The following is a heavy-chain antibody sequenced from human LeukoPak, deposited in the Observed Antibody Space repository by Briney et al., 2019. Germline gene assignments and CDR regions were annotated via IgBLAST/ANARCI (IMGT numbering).Heavy chain of an antibody. CDR1: SGSISSYNYY. Sequence: SETLSLTCTVSSGSISSYNYYCAWIRQPPGKGLEWIGSVFYSGSTYYNPSLKSRVTISVDTSNNQFSLKLASVTAADTAVYYCAVGLHSGQFAFDIWGQGTMVTVSS. D-gene: IGHD5-24*01. CDR2: VFYSGST. V-gene: IGHV4-39*01. J-gene: IGHJ3*02. CDR3: AVGLHSGQFAFDI.